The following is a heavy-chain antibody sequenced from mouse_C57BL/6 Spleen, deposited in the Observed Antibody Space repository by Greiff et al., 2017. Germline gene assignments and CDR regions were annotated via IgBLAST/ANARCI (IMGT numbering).Heavy chain of an antibody. CDR2: ISYDGSN. Sequence: EVKLQESGPGLVKPSQSLSLTCSVTGYSITSGYYWNWIRQFPGNKLEWMGNISYDGSNNYNPSLKNRISITRDTSKNQFFLKFNSVTTEDTATYYCASGRYYYGSSPSDYWGQGTTLTVSS. V-gene: IGHV3-6*01. J-gene: IGHJ2*01. D-gene: IGHD1-1*01. CDR3: ASGRYYYGSSPSDY. CDR1: GYSITSGYY.